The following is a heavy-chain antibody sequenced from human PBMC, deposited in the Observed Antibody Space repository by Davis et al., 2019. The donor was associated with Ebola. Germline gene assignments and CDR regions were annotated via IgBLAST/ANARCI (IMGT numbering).Heavy chain of an antibody. CDR1: GFTFSSYS. J-gene: IGHJ4*02. V-gene: IGHV3-23*01. CDR3: AKDISSSWFVGPAY. CDR2: ISGSGGST. D-gene: IGHD6-13*01. Sequence: GGSLRLSCAASGFTFSSYSMNWVRQAPGKGLEWVSAISGSGGSTYYADSVKGRFTISRDNSKNTLYLQMNSLRAEDTAVYYCAKDISSSWFVGPAYWGQGTLVTVSS.